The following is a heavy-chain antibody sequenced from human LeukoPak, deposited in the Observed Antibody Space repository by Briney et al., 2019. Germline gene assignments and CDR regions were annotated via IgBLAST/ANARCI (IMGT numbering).Heavy chain of an antibody. V-gene: IGHV3-53*01. CDR3: ARVFPTQYYYDSSGYLDY. D-gene: IGHD3-22*01. Sequence: GGSLRLSCAASGFTVSSNYMSWVRQAPGKGLEWVSVIYSGGSTYYADSVKGRFTISRDNSKNTLYLQMNSLRAEDTAVYYCARVFPTQYYYDSSGYLDYWGQGTPVTVSS. CDR2: IYSGGST. J-gene: IGHJ4*02. CDR1: GFTVSSNY.